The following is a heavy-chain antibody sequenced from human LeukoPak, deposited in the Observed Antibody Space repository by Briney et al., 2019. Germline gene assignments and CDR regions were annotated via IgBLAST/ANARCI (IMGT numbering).Heavy chain of an antibody. Sequence: PGGSLRLSCAASGFTVSSNYMSWVRQAPGKGLEWVSVIYSGGSTYYADSVKGRFTISRDNSKNTLYLQMNSLRAEDTAVYYCARGLRYSTGWYYFDHWGQGTLVTVSS. V-gene: IGHV3-53*01. CDR1: GFTVSSNY. J-gene: IGHJ4*02. CDR3: ARGLRYSTGWYYFDH. D-gene: IGHD6-19*01. CDR2: IYSGGST.